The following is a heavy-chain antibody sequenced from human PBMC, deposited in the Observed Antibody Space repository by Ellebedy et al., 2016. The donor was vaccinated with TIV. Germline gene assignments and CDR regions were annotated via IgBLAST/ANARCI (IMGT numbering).Heavy chain of an antibody. CDR1: GYSFNTHA. Sequence: AASVKVSCKGSGYSFNTHAMIWARQAPGRGLEWRGWINTATGSPTYAQGFTGRFVFSLDTSVTTSYLEITSLEAEDTAVYCCARDFPAHGVCDNWGQGTLVTVSS. CDR2: INTATGSP. CDR3: ARDFPAHGVCDN. D-gene: IGHD5-24*01. V-gene: IGHV7-4-1*02. J-gene: IGHJ4*02.